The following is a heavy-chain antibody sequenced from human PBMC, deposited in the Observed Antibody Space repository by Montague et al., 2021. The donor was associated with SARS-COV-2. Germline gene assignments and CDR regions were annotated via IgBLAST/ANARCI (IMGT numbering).Heavy chain of an antibody. Sequence: SETLSLTCTVSGGSISSSSYCWGWIRQPPGKGLEWIGSIYYTGSPYCNPSLKSRVTISVDTSKNQFSLNLSSVTAADTAVYYCARRARWNIVVVVGDRHAFDIWGQGTMVTVSS. J-gene: IGHJ3*02. CDR2: IYYTGSP. CDR1: GGSISSSSYC. CDR3: ARRARWNIVVVVGDRHAFDI. V-gene: IGHV4-39*01. D-gene: IGHD2-15*01.